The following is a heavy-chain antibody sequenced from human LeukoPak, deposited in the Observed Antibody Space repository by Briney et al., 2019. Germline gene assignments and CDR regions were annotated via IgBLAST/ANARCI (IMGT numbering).Heavy chain of an antibody. Sequence: GGSLRLSCAASGFTFSSYAMTWVRQAPGKGLEWVSGISGSGVGSNYADSVRGRFTISRDNSKNTLYLQVNSLRAEDTAVYYCAKVLSGSLPYYGLDVWGQGTTVTVS. CDR1: GFTFSSYA. CDR2: ISGSGVGS. CDR3: AKVLSGSLPYYGLDV. J-gene: IGHJ6*02. D-gene: IGHD1-26*01. V-gene: IGHV3-23*01.